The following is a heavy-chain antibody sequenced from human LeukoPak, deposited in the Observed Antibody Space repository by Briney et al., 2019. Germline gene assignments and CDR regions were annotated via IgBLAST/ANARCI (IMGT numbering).Heavy chain of an antibody. V-gene: IGHV4-39*01. D-gene: IGHD2/OR15-2a*01. CDR1: GGPISSGTYF. J-gene: IGHJ4*02. CDR3: ARHGHKNEYNSPGVDY. Sequence: PSETLSLTCTVSGGPISSGTYFWGWIRQPPGKGLEWVGSIFYSGTTYYNPSLKNRVSISVDTSKKLFFLHLTSVTAADTAVYYCARHGHKNEYNSPGVDYWGQGTLVTVSS. CDR2: IFYSGTT.